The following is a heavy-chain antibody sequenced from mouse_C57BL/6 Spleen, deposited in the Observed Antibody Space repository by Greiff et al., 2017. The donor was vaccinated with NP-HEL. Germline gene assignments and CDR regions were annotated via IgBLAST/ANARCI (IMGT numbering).Heavy chain of an antibody. V-gene: IGHV1-64*01. CDR3: ARSTVVADPYYFDY. J-gene: IGHJ2*01. D-gene: IGHD1-1*01. CDR2: IHPNSGST. CDR1: GYTSTSYW. Sequence: VQLQQPGAELVKPGASVKLSCKASGYTSTSYWMHWVKQRPGQGLEWIGMIHPNSGSTNYNEKFKSKATLTVDKSSSTAYMQLSSLTSEDSAVYYCARSTVVADPYYFDYWGQGTTLTVSS.